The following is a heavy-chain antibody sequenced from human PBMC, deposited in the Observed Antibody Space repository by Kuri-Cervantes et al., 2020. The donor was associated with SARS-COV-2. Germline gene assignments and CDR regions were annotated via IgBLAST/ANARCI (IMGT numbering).Heavy chain of an antibody. CDR1: GYTFTSYG. CDR3: ARGYGVIAPLYYFDY. Sequence: ASVKVSCKASGYTFTSYGISWVRQAPGQGLEWMGWISAYNGNTNYAQKLLGRVTMTTDTSTSTAYMELRSLRSDDTAVYYCARGYGVIAPLYYFDYWGQGTLVTVSS. J-gene: IGHJ4*02. D-gene: IGHD2-21*01. CDR2: ISAYNGNT. V-gene: IGHV1-18*01.